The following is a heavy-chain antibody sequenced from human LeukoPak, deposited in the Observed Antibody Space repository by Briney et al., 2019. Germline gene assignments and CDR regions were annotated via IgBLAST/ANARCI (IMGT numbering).Heavy chain of an antibody. J-gene: IGHJ4*02. V-gene: IGHV3-33*01. CDR1: GFTFSTYG. D-gene: IGHD4-17*01. CDR2: IWYDGSNK. CDR3: ARDPATVTSYFDY. Sequence: GGSLRLSCAASGFTFSTYGMHWVRQAPGKGLEWVAVIWYDGSNKYYADSVKGRFTISRDNSKDTLYLQMNSLRAEDTAVYYCARDPATVTSYFDYWGQGTLVTVSS.